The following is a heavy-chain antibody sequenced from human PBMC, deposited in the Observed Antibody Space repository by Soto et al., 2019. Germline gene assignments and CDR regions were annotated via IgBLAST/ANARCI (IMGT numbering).Heavy chain of an antibody. CDR2: IYYSGST. CDR3: ARGSSSSSYRYFDY. Sequence: SETLSLTCTVSGGSISSYYWSWIRQPPGKGLEWIGYIYYSGSTNYNPSLKSRVTISVDTSKNQFSLKLSSVTAADTAVYYCARGSSSSSYRYFDYWGQGTLVTVSS. D-gene: IGHD6-6*01. V-gene: IGHV4-59*01. J-gene: IGHJ4*02. CDR1: GGSISSYY.